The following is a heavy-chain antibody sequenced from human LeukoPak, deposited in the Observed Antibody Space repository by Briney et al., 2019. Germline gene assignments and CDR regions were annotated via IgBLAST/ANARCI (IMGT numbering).Heavy chain of an antibody. CDR1: GYTFTSYG. V-gene: IGHV1-2*02. Sequence: GASVKVSCKASGYTFTSYGISWVRQAPGQGLEWMGWINPNSGGTNYAQKFQGRVTMTRDTSISTAYMELSRLRSDDTAVYYCARGRWLQPIDYWGQGTLVTVSS. J-gene: IGHJ4*02. D-gene: IGHD5-24*01. CDR2: INPNSGGT. CDR3: ARGRWLQPIDY.